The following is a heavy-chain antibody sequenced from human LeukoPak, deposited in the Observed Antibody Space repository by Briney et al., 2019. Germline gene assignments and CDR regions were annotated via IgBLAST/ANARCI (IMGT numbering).Heavy chain of an antibody. J-gene: IGHJ6*02. D-gene: IGHD6-19*01. CDR2: IIPIFGTA. CDR3: ARDEEITVPGTAHSYFAMDV. V-gene: IGHV1-69*13. CDR1: GCIFSRYA. Sequence: AAVNVSCQACGCIFSRYAISWVRQAPGQGVDGMGVIIPIFGTATYAQTFQGRVTITADDSTSTAYMELSSLRSEDTAVYYCARDEEITVPGTAHSYFAMDVWGPGTTVIVSS.